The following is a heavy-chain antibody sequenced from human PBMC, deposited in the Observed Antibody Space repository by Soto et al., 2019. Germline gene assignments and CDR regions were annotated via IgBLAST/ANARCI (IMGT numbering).Heavy chain of an antibody. J-gene: IGHJ3*02. CDR1: GGSISSGGYY. D-gene: IGHD1-20*01. CDR2: IYYSGST. CDR3: ARITVRQDQINRAFDI. V-gene: IGHV4-31*03. Sequence: SETLSLTCTVSGGSISSGGYYWSWIRQHPGKGLEWIGYIYYSGSTYYNPSLKSRATISVGTSKNQFSLKLSSVTAADTAVYYCARITVRQDQINRAFDIWGQGTMVSGSS.